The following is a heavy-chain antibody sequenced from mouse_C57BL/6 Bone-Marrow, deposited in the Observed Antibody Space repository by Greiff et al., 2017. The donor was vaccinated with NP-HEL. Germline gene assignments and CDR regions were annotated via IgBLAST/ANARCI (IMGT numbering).Heavy chain of an antibody. Sequence: EVQLQESGPVLVKPGASVKMSCKASGYTFTDYYMNWVKQSHGKSLEWIGVINPYNGGTSYNQKFKGKATLTVDKSSSTAYMELNSLTSEDSAVYYCAREELGDSYWGQGTLVTVSA. J-gene: IGHJ3*01. V-gene: IGHV1-19*01. CDR1: GYTFTDYY. CDR2: INPYNGGT. CDR3: AREELGDSY. D-gene: IGHD2-13*01.